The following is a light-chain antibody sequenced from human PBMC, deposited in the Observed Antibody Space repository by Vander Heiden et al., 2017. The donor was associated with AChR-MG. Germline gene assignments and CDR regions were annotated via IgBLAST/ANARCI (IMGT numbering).Light chain of an antibody. V-gene: IGKV3D-15*01. J-gene: IGKJ1*01. CDR1: QTVSSN. CDR3: QQYNNRRT. CDR2: GAS. Sequence: EILMTQSPFTLSVSPGERAILSCRASQTVSSNLAWYQQKPGQAPRLLIYGASTRATGIPARFSGSGSGTEFTLTISSLQSEDFAVYFCQQYNNRRTFGQGTKVEIK.